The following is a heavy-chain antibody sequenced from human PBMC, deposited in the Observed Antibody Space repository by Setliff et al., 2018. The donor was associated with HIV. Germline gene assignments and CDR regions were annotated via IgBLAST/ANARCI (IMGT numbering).Heavy chain of an antibody. D-gene: IGHD5-12*01. Sequence: GESLKISCKASGYRFTSNWISWVRQMPGKGLEWMGRIDPVDSSTNYSPSFQGHVTISADKSISTAYLQWSSLKASDTAMYYCASAGEWLPLDYWGQGTLVTVSS. CDR2: IDPVDSST. CDR1: GYRFTSNW. CDR3: ASAGEWLPLDY. J-gene: IGHJ4*02. V-gene: IGHV5-10-1*01.